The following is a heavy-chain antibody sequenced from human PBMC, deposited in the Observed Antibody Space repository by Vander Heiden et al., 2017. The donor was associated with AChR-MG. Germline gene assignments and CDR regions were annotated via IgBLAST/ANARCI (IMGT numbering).Heavy chain of an antibody. D-gene: IGHD7-27*01. V-gene: IGHV3-23*01. CDR2: ISGSGATT. CDR3: AKRPLGAAFDI. Sequence: EVQLLESGGDLIQPGESLRLSCVAYGFTFSSYGMTWLRQAPGKGLEWVSSISGSGATTYYADSVKGRFTISRDNSKNTMYLQMNSLRVEDTAVYFCAKRPLGAAFDIWGQGTMVTVSS. J-gene: IGHJ3*02. CDR1: GFTFSSYG.